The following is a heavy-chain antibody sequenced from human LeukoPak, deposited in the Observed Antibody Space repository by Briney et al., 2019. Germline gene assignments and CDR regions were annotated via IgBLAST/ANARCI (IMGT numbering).Heavy chain of an antibody. CDR1: GFTFDDYA. V-gene: IGHV3-9*01. J-gene: IGHJ4*02. CDR2: ISWNSGSI. CDR3: AKEGY. Sequence: PGGSLRLSCAASGFTFDDYAMHWVRQAPGKGLEWVSGISWNSGSIGYAVSVKGRFTISRDNAKNSLYLQMNSLRAEDTALYYCAKEGYWGQGTLVTVSS.